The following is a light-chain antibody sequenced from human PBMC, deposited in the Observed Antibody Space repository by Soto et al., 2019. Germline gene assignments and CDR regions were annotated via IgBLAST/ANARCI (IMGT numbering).Light chain of an antibody. CDR3: QQRSNWPPFT. CDR1: QSVSSSY. J-gene: IGKJ5*01. CDR2: GAS. Sequence: EIVMTQSPATLSVSPGERATLSCRDSQSVSSSYLAWYQQKPGQAPRLLIYGASSRATDIPARFSGSGSGTDFTLTISSLEPEDFAVYYCQQRSNWPPFTFGQGTRLEIK. V-gene: IGKV3D-20*02.